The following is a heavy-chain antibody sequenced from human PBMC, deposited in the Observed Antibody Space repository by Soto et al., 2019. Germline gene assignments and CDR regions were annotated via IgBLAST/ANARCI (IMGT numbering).Heavy chain of an antibody. CDR2: TSYDEHYK. D-gene: IGHD2-15*01. V-gene: IGHV3-30*04. CDR3: ARRVGGAGIWDFES. Sequence: QVQLVESGGGVVQPGRSLRLSCAASGFTFSGYAMHWVRQAPGKGLEWVAATSYDEHYKYYADSVKGRFTISSDNSKNTLVLHMNSLRSEDTAVYYCARRVGGAGIWDFESWGQGSLVTVSS. J-gene: IGHJ4*02. CDR1: GFTFSGYA.